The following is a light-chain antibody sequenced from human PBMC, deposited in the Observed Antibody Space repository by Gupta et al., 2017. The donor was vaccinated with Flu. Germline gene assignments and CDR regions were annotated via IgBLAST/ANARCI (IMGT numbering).Light chain of an antibody. Sequence: PSSLSASVGDRITITCRASKDVCISLAWYQQKPGEVPKLLVHGVSTLHSGVPFRFSGSGSGTDFTLKISRLEPEDVATYYCQKYKRVPLTFGRGTRLEIK. CDR3: QKYKRVPLT. J-gene: IGKJ5*01. V-gene: IGKV1-27*01. CDR2: GVS. CDR1: KDVCIS.